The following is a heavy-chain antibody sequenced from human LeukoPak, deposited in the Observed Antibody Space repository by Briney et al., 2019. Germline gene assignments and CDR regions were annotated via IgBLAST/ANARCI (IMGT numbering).Heavy chain of an antibody. CDR3: AKDFSFYGVLPFANFFVY. D-gene: IGHD3-3*01. Sequence: SGGSLRLSCAASGFTFNIYAMSWVRQAPGKGLEWVSGISGSGGKTYYADSEKGRFTISRDNSKNTLSLQMNSLRAEDTAVYFCAKDFSFYGVLPFANFFVYWGQGNPGHRLL. CDR1: GFTFNIYA. V-gene: IGHV3-23*01. CDR2: ISGSGGKT. J-gene: IGHJ4*02.